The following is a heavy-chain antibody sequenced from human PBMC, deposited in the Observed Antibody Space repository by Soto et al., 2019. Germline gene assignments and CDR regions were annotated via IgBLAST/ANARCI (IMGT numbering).Heavy chain of an antibody. CDR3: ARYRIAAHRFDAFDI. V-gene: IGHV4-34*01. CDR2: INHSGST. D-gene: IGHD6-6*01. Sequence: QVQLQQWGAGLLKPSETLSLTCAVYGGSFSGYYWSWIRQPPGKGLEWIGEINHSGSTNYNPSLKIRVTISVDTSKNQFSLKLSSVTAADTAVYYCARYRIAAHRFDAFDIWGQGTMVTVSS. J-gene: IGHJ3*02. CDR1: GGSFSGYY.